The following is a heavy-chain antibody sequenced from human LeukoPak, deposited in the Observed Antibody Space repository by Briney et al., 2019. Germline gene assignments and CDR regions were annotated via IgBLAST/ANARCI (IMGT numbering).Heavy chain of an antibody. J-gene: IGHJ4*02. Sequence: GGSLRLSCAASGFTFSDYYMTWIRQAPGKGLEWVSYISNSGSTIYYADSVKGRFTISRDNGKNSLYQQMNSLRAEDTAVYYCAREHTSGTYYIDYWGQGTLVTVSS. CDR1: GFTFSDYY. CDR2: ISNSGSTI. V-gene: IGHV3-11*01. D-gene: IGHD1-26*01. CDR3: AREHTSGTYYIDY.